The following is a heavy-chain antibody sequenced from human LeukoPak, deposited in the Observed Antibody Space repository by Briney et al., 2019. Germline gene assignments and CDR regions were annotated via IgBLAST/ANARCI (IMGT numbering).Heavy chain of an antibody. V-gene: IGHV3-21*01. Sequence: GGSLRLSCAASGFIFSTYSMNWVRQAPGKGLEWVSSIYSTSGYIYYADSVKGRFTISRDNAKNSLYLQMNSLRAEDTAVYYCARDQNYYGSGRGFDPWGQGTLVTVSS. J-gene: IGHJ5*02. CDR3: ARDQNYYGSGRGFDP. CDR2: IYSTSGYI. CDR1: GFIFSTYS. D-gene: IGHD3-10*01.